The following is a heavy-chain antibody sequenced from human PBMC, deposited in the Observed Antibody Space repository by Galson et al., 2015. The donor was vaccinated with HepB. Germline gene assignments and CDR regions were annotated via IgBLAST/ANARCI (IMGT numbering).Heavy chain of an antibody. V-gene: IGHV1-69*06. CDR1: GGTFSSYA. CDR2: IIPIFGTA. CDR3: AREESLTIFGVVHPYGMDV. D-gene: IGHD3-3*01. J-gene: IGHJ6*02. Sequence: SVKVSCKASGGTFSSYAISWVRQAPGQGLEWMGGIIPIFGTANYAQKFQGRVTITADKSTSTAYMELSSLRSEDTAVYYCAREESLTIFGVVHPYGMDVWGQWTTVTVSS.